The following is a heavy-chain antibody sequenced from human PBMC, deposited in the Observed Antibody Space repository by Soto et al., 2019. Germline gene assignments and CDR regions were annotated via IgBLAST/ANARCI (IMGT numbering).Heavy chain of an antibody. J-gene: IGHJ3*02. CDR1: GFIFRSAW. CDR2: IKSKSDGDTT. Sequence: EVQLVESGGGLVRPGGPLRLSCAASGFIFRSAWMSWVRQAPGKGLEWVGRIKSKSDGDTTDYAAPVIGRFTVSRDDSKNTLFLQMDSLKAEDTALYYCTAVDKPHGQPETFDIWGQGTMVTVSS. CDR3: TAVDKPHGQPETFDI. V-gene: IGHV3-15*01.